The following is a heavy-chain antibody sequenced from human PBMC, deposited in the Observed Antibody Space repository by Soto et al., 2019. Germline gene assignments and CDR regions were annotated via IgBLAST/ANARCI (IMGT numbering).Heavy chain of an antibody. CDR2: TYYRSKWYN. D-gene: IGHD4-17*01. CDR1: GDSVSNNSAA. CDR3: ARERYGDYGRGTFDI. Sequence: SQTLSLTCAISGDSVSNNSAAWNWIRQSPSRGLEWLGRTYYRSKWYNDYAVSVKSRIIINPDTSKNQFSLQLNSVTPEDTAVYYCARERYGDYGRGTFDIWGQGTMDTVSS. V-gene: IGHV6-1*01. J-gene: IGHJ3*02.